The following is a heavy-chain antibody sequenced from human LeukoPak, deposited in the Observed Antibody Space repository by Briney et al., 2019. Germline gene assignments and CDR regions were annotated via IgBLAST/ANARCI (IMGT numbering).Heavy chain of an antibody. CDR1: GYTFTGYY. D-gene: IGHD3-10*01. CDR3: ARVLVGPYYYGSGSSRYYFDY. J-gene: IGHJ4*02. Sequence: ASVKVSCKASGYTFTGYYMHWVRQAPGQGLEWMGWINPNSGGTNYAQKFQGRVTMTTDTSTSTAYMELRSLRSDDTAVYYCARVLVGPYYYGSGSSRYYFDYWGQGTLVTVSS. V-gene: IGHV1-2*02. CDR2: INPNSGGT.